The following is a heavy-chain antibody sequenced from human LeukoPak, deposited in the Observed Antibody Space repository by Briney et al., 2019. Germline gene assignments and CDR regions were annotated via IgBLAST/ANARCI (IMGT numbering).Heavy chain of an antibody. V-gene: IGHV1-69*06. J-gene: IGHJ5*02. CDR1: GGTFSSYA. CDR3: ARSNTQDYYGGFDP. D-gene: IGHD3-10*01. CDR2: IIPIFGTA. Sequence: VASVKVSCKASGGTFSSYAISWVRQAPGQGLEWMGGIIPIFGTANYAQKFQGRVTITADKSTSTAYMELSSLRSEDTAVYYCARSNTQDYYGGFDPWGQGTLVTVSS.